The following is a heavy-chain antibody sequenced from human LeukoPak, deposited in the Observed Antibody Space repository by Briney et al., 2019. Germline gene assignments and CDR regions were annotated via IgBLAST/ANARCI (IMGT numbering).Heavy chain of an antibody. D-gene: IGHD3-22*01. CDR3: AKGYYYDSSGYYWPIDY. J-gene: IGHJ4*02. CDR1: GFTFSSYA. CDR2: ISGSGGTT. Sequence: PGGSLRLSCAASGFTFSSYAMSWVRQAPGKGLEWVSAISGSGGTTYYADSVKGRFTISRDNSKNTLYLQMNSLRAEDTAVYYCAKGYYYDSSGYYWPIDYWGQGTLVTVPS. V-gene: IGHV3-23*01.